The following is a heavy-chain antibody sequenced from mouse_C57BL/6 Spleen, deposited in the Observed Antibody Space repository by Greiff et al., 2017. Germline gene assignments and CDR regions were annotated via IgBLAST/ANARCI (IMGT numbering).Heavy chain of an antibody. J-gene: IGHJ3*01. D-gene: IGHD1-1*01. V-gene: IGHV1-15*01. CDR2: IDPETGGT. Sequence: QVQLQQSGAELVRPGASVTLSCKASGYTFTDYEMHWVKQTPVHGLEWIGAIDPETGGTAYNQKFKGKAILTADKSSSTAYMELRSLTSEDSAVYYCTRSHYYGSSLFAYWGQGTLVTVSA. CDR3: TRSHYYGSSLFAY. CDR1: GYTFTDYE.